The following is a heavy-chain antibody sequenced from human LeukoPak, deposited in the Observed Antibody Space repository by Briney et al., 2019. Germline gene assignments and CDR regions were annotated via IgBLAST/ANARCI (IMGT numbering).Heavy chain of an antibody. CDR1: GFTVSSKY. V-gene: IGHV3-66*01. CDR3: AKAISYSRSWYYFDY. D-gene: IGHD6-13*01. Sequence: GGSLRLSCAAFGFTVSSKYMSWVRQAPGKGLEWVSVFYSGGSTYYADSVKGRFTISRDNSKNTLYLQMNSLRAEDTAVYYCAKAISYSRSWYYFDYWGQGTLVTVSS. CDR2: FYSGGST. J-gene: IGHJ4*02.